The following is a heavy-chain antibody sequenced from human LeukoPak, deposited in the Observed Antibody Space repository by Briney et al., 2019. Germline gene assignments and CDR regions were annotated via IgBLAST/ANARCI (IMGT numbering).Heavy chain of an antibody. D-gene: IGHD4-17*01. CDR1: GFAFSAYA. CDR2: INSNGYGT. J-gene: IGHJ4*02. V-gene: IGHV3-64D*06. Sequence: GGTLRLSCSASGFAFSAYAIHWVPPAPGKGREYIVAINSNGYGTYYADSVRGRFTLYRDNTKNTVYLQMSSLRAGDTAVYYCVKEILVTTSPFDYWGQGTLVTVSS. CDR3: VKEILVTTSPFDY.